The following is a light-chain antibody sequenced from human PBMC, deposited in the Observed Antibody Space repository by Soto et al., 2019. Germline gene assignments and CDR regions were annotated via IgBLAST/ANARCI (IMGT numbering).Light chain of an antibody. J-gene: IGKJ1*01. Sequence: DIPMTQSPSSLSASVGDRVTITCRASQTIRNHLNWYQHKPGKAPKVLIYGASSLQSGVPSRFSGSGFGTEFTLTISSLQREDFGTYYCQQSYSKRTFGRGTNVEIK. CDR1: QTIRNH. CDR3: QQSYSKRT. V-gene: IGKV1-39*01. CDR2: GAS.